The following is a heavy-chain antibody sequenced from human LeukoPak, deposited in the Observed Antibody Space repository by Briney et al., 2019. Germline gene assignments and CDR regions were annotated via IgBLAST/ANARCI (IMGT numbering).Heavy chain of an antibody. V-gene: IGHV4-39*07. CDR1: GGSISSSSYY. D-gene: IGHD2-15*01. Sequence: SETLSLTCTVSGGSISSSSYYWGWIRQPPGKGLEWIGSIYYSGSTNYNPSLKSRVTISVDTSKNQFSLKLSSVTAADTAVYYCARGVVVVARKTKPLIGAFDIWGQGTMVTVSS. CDR2: IYYSGST. J-gene: IGHJ3*02. CDR3: ARGVVVVARKTKPLIGAFDI.